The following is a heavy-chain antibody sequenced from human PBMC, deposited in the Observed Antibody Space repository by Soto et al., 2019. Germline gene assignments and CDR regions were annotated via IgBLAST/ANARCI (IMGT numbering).Heavy chain of an antibody. CDR2: IYYSGST. D-gene: IGHD3-10*01. CDR1: GGSISSSSYY. V-gene: IGHV4-39*01. CDR3: ARSQLWFGELLYRSTFDY. J-gene: IGHJ4*02. Sequence: SETLSLTCTVSGGSISSSSYYWGWIRQPPGKGLEWIGSIYYSGSTYYNPSLKSRVTISVDTSKNQFSLKLSSVTAADTAVYYCARSQLWFGELLYRSTFDYWGQGTLVTVSS.